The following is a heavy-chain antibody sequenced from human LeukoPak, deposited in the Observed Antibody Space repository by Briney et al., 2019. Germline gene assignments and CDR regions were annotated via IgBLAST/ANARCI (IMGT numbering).Heavy chain of an antibody. J-gene: IGHJ4*02. CDR1: GFTFSKYW. V-gene: IGHV3-74*01. Sequence: GGSLRLSCAASGFTFSKYWMLWVRQAPGKGLESVSRINTDGTVTTYADSMKGRFTVSRDNADNTMFLQMNSVRDEDTAVYYCATRQWLAPPPDSWGQGTPVTVSS. D-gene: IGHD6-19*01. CDR3: ATRQWLAPPPDS. CDR2: INTDGTVT.